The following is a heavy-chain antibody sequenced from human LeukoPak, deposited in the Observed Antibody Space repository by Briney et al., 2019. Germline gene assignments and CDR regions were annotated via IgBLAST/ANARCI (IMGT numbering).Heavy chain of an antibody. CDR2: INHSGST. J-gene: IGHJ4*02. V-gene: IGHV4-30-2*01. CDR1: GGSISSGGYY. D-gene: IGHD6-19*01. CDR3: ARGPKEQWLVLYDY. Sequence: SQTLSLTCTVSGGSISSGGYYWSWIRQPPGKGLEWIGEINHSGSTNYNPSLKSRVTISVDTSKNQFSLKLSSVTAADTAVYYCARGPKEQWLVLYDYWGQGTLVTVSS.